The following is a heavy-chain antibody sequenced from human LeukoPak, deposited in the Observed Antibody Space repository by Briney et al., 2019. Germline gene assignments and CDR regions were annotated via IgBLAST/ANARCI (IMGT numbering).Heavy chain of an antibody. D-gene: IGHD5-12*01. CDR3: AKCGYVGYDLFYFDY. Sequence: PGGSLRLSCAASGFTFTSYVMHWGRQAPGKGLEWVAVTSFDGSNKYYADSVKGRFTISGDSSKNTLFLQMNSLRVEDTAVYYCAKCGYVGYDLFYFDYWGQGTLVTVSS. J-gene: IGHJ4*02. CDR2: TSFDGSNK. V-gene: IGHV3-30*18. CDR1: GFTFTSYV.